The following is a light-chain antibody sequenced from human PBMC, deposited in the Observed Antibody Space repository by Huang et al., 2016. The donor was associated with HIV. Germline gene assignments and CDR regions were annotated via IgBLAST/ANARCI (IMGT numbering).Light chain of an antibody. CDR2: GAS. V-gene: IGKV3-15*01. Sequence: ELVMTQSPASLSVSPGEGATLPCRASQSISSKLAWYQQKPGQALRLLIYGASTRATDIPARFSGSGSGTEFTLTISSLQSEDFAVYYCQQYNNWPPHTFGQGTKLEIK. CDR3: QQYNNWPPHT. CDR1: QSISSK. J-gene: IGKJ2*01.